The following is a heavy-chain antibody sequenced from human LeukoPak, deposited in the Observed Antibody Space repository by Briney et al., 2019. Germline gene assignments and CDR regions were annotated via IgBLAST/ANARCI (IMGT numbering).Heavy chain of an antibody. D-gene: IGHD6-19*01. Sequence: QVSCKASGYSFTIFHIHWVRQAPGQGLEWMGGIIPIFGTANYAQKFQGRVTITADESTSTAYMELSSLRSEDTAVYYCARGRAYSSGWFPPPYYYYYGMDVWGQGTTVTVSS. J-gene: IGHJ6*02. CDR1: GYSFTIFH. CDR3: ARGRAYSSGWFPPPYYYYYGMDV. V-gene: IGHV1-69*01. CDR2: IIPIFGTA.